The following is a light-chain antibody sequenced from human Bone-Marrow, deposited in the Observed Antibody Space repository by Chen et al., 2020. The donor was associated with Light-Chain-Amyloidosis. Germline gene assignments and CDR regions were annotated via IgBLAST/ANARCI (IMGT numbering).Light chain of an antibody. Sequence: QLVVTQSPSASASLGASVKLTCTLSSEHTVYSIAGHQQQPGKGPRFLMKLNSDGSHIQGDGIPDRFSGSSFGAERYLTISSLQSEDEADYYCQTWGTGVRGVFGGGTKLTVV. V-gene: IGLV4-69*01. CDR1: SEHTVYS. CDR3: QTWGTGVRGV. CDR2: LNSDGSH. J-gene: IGLJ3*02.